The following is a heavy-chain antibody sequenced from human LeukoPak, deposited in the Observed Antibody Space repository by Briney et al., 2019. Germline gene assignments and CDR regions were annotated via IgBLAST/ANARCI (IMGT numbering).Heavy chain of an antibody. Sequence: PSETLSLTCTVSGGSISSYYWSWFRQPPGKGLEWIGYIYYSGSTNYNPSLKSRVTISVDTSKNQFSLKLSSVTAADTAVYYCARHPTYYYDSSGYSRVYFDYWGQGTLVTVSS. D-gene: IGHD3-22*01. V-gene: IGHV4-59*08. CDR2: IYYSGST. CDR1: GGSISSYY. J-gene: IGHJ4*02. CDR3: ARHPTYYYDSSGYSRVYFDY.